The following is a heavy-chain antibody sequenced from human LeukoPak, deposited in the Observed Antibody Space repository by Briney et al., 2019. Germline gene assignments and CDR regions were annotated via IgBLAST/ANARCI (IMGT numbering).Heavy chain of an antibody. Sequence: ASVKVSCKASGYTFTSYGISWVRQAPGQGLEWMGWISAYNGNTNYAQKLQGRVTMTRDTSTSTVYMELSSLRSEDTAVYYCARDRYYYDSSGYQPFDYWGQGTLVTVSS. J-gene: IGHJ4*02. CDR1: GYTFTSYG. D-gene: IGHD3-22*01. CDR3: ARDRYYYDSSGYQPFDY. CDR2: ISAYNGNT. V-gene: IGHV1-18*01.